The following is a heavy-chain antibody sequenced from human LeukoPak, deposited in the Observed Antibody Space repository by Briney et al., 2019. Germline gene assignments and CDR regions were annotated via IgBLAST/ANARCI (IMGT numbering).Heavy chain of an antibody. CDR2: ISSSSSYT. J-gene: IGHJ4*01. CDR3: ARIDEDPNYFDY. CDR1: GFIFSDYY. Sequence: PGGSLRLSCAASGFIFSDYYMSWIRQAPGKGLEWISYISSSSSYTNYVDSVKSRFTISRDNAKNSLYLQMNSLRAEDTAVYYCARIDEDPNYFDYWGQGTLVTVSS. V-gene: IGHV3-11*03.